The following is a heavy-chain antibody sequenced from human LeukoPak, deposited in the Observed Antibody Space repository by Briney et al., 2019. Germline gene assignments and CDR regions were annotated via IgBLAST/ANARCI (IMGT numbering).Heavy chain of an antibody. CDR3: ARQLGIVVVPAAKGFDY. D-gene: IGHD2-2*01. CDR1: GYSIDSGYF. Sequence: PSETLSLTCSVSGYSIDSGYFWGWIRQPPGKGLEWIGGIYHSGSTYYDPSLKSRVTISVDPSKNQFSLKLSSVTAADTAVYYCARQLGIVVVPAAKGFDYWGQGTLVTVSS. CDR2: IYHSGST. J-gene: IGHJ4*02. V-gene: IGHV4-38-2*02.